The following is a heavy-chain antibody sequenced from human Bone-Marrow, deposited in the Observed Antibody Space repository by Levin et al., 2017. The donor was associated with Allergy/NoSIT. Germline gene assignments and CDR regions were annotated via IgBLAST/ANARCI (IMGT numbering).Heavy chain of an antibody. CDR2: IRSRSHGGSI. V-gene: IGHV3-49*04. CDR1: GLTFGDFM. D-gene: IGHD1/OR15-1a*01. Sequence: GGSLRLSCTTSGLTFGDFMMSWVRQAPGKGLESVGYIRSRSHGGSIEYAASVKGRFTVSRDDSKSIAYLQMNSLRVEDTAIYFCAKISALGTGDIFWGQGTLVTVS. J-gene: IGHJ4*02. CDR3: AKISALGTGDIF.